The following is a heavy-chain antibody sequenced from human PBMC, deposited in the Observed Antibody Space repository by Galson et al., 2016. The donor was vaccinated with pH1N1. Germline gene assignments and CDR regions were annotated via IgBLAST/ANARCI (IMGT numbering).Heavy chain of an antibody. Sequence: CAISGDSVSSNSAAWNWIRQSPSRGLEWLGRTYYRSKWFYNYAVSVQGRITINPDTSKNQFSLQLNSVTPEDTAVYYCARHSPGRAVGVFDCWDQGILVTVSS. D-gene: IGHD6-19*01. CDR2: TYYRSKWFY. J-gene: IGHJ4*02. CDR3: ARHSPGRAVGVFDC. CDR1: GDSVSSNSAA. V-gene: IGHV6-1*01.